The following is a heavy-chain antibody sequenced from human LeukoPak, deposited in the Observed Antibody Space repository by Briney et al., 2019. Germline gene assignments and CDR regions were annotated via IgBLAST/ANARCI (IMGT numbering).Heavy chain of an antibody. CDR1: GYTFTSYA. D-gene: IGHD2-2*01. CDR2: INAGNGNT. Sequence: GASVKVSCKASGYTFTSYAMHWVRQAPGQRLEWMGWINAGNGNTKYSQKFQGRVTITRDTSASTAYMELSSLTSDDTAVYYCARADGYCSSTSCYGLDYWGQGTLVTVSS. V-gene: IGHV1-3*01. J-gene: IGHJ4*02. CDR3: ARADGYCSSTSCYGLDY.